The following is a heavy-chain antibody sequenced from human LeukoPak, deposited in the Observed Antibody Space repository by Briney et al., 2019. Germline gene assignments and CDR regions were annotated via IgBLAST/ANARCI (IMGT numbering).Heavy chain of an antibody. CDR3: AKDRSIVVVPAASDY. CDR2: ISGRGGST. Sequence: GGSLRLSCAASGFTFSSYAMSWVRQAPGKGLEWVSAISGRGGSTYYADSVKGRFTISRDNSKNTLYLQMNSLRAENTAVYYCAKDRSIVVVPAASDYWGQGTLVTVSS. D-gene: IGHD2-2*01. V-gene: IGHV3-23*01. J-gene: IGHJ4*02. CDR1: GFTFSSYA.